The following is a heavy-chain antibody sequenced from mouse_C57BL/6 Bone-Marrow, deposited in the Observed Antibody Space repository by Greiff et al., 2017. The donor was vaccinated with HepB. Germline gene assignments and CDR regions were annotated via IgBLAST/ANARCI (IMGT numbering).Heavy chain of an antibody. CDR1: GYTFTSYG. V-gene: IGHV1-81*01. D-gene: IGHD4-1*01. Sequence: VQLQQSGAELARPGASVKLSCKASGYTFTSYGISWVKQRTGQGLEWIGEIYPRSGNTYYNEKFKGKATLTADKSSSTAYMELRSLASEDSAVYLCARDWDGGFAYWGQGTLVTVSA. CDR2: IYPRSGNT. J-gene: IGHJ3*01. CDR3: ARDWDGGFAY.